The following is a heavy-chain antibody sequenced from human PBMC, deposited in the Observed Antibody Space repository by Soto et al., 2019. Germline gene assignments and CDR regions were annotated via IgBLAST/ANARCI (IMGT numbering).Heavy chain of an antibody. V-gene: IGHV1-69*13. CDR3: ARYGYCISTSCPNIPYYYYYGMDV. J-gene: IGHJ6*02. Sequence: ASVKVSCKASGGTFSSYAISWVRQAPGQGLEWMGGIIPIFGTANYAQKFQGRVTITADESTSTAYMELSSLRSEDTAVYYCARYGYCISTSCPNIPYYYYYGMDVWGQGTTVTVSS. D-gene: IGHD2-2*01. CDR1: GGTFSSYA. CDR2: IIPIFGTA.